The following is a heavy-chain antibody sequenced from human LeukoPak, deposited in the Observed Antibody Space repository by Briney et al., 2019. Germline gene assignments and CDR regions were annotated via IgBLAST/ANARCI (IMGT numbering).Heavy chain of an antibody. CDR2: IYYSGRT. V-gene: IGHV4-59*01. J-gene: IGHJ3*02. Sequence: PSETLSLTCTVSGVSISSYYWSWIRQPPGKGLEWIGYIYYSGRTNYNPSLKSRGTISVDTSKNQFSLKLRSVTAADTAVYYCSRLDTYYYDSTPTYAFDIWGQGTMVTVSS. D-gene: IGHD3-22*01. CDR3: SRLDTYYYDSTPTYAFDI. CDR1: GVSISSYY.